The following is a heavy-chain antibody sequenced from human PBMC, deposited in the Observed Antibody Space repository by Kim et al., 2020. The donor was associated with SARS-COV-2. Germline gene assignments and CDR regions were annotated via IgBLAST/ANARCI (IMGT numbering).Heavy chain of an antibody. Sequence: GGSLRLSCAASGFTFSSYGMHWVRQAPGKGLEWVAVISYDGSNKYYADSVKGRFTISRDNSKNTLYLQMNSLRAEDTAVYYCARGGTLWFGELDADYWGQGTLVTVSS. CDR1: GFTFSSYG. V-gene: IGHV3-33*05. CDR2: ISYDGSNK. D-gene: IGHD3-10*01. J-gene: IGHJ4*02. CDR3: ARGGTLWFGELDADY.